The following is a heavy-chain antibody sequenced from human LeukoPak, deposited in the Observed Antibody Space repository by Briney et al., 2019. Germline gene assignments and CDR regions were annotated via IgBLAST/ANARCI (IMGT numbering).Heavy chain of an antibody. CDR3: ARPEYYYDSSGSPWAFDI. D-gene: IGHD3-22*01. CDR2: IYPGDSQS. CDR1: GYSSSRYW. J-gene: IGHJ3*02. V-gene: IGHV5-51*01. Sequence: GESLKISCKGSGYSSSRYWIGWVRQMPGKGLEWMGIIYPGDSQSRYSPSFQGQVTISVDKSISTAYLQWSSLKASDTAMYYCARPEYYYDSSGSPWAFDIWGQGTMVIVSS.